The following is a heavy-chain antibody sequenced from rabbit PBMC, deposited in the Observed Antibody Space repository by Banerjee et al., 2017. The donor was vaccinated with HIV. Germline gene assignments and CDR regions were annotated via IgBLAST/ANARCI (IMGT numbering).Heavy chain of an antibody. J-gene: IGHJ6*01. Sequence: QEQLEESGGDLVKPGASLTLTCTASGFSFSSTYYMCWVRQAPGKGLEWIACIAAGSSGTTYYASWAKGRFTISRTSSTTVALQMTSLTAADTATYFCARDLAGVTGWNFGLWGQGTLVTVS. CDR2: IAAGSSGTT. CDR1: GFSFSSTYY. V-gene: IGHV1S45*01. D-gene: IGHD4-1*01. CDR3: ARDLAGVTGWNFGL.